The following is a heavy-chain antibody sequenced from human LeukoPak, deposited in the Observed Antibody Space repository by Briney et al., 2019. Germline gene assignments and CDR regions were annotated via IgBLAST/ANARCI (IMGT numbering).Heavy chain of an antibody. V-gene: IGHV3-11*04. Sequence: RGSLRLSCAASGFTVSSNYMSWVRQAPGKGLEWVSYISSSGSTIYYADSVKGRFTISRDNAKNSLYLQMNSLRAEDTAVYYCARNYYDSSAWGQGTLVTVSS. J-gene: IGHJ5*02. CDR3: ARNYYDSSA. D-gene: IGHD3-22*01. CDR2: ISSSGSTI. CDR1: GFTVSSNY.